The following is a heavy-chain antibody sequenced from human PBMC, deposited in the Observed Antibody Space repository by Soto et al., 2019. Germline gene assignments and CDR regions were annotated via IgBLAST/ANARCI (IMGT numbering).Heavy chain of an antibody. CDR1: GYDFANYW. D-gene: IGHD5-18*01. Sequence: PGDSLKISCKASGYDFANYWIAWVRQLPGKGLEWMGMIFPRDSEIKYSPSLRGQVTISADKSVTTAYLQWSSLKDSDTAMYFCARQNELGYSYLIYWGQGALVTVSS. CDR3: ARQNELGYSYLIY. V-gene: IGHV5-51*01. J-gene: IGHJ4*02. CDR2: IFPRDSEI.